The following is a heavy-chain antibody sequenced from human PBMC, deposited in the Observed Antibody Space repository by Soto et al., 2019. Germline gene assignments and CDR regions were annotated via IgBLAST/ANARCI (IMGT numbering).Heavy chain of an antibody. V-gene: IGHV1-8*01. CDR1: GYTFTSYD. Sequence: QAQLVQSGAEVKKPGASVKVSCKASGYTFTSYDINWVRQAPGQGLEWLGWMDPNSGSTGYAQNCQGRVTMNRNISINTAHMELSSLRSEETAVYYCARERKFDCWRKGLDVWGQGTTVTVSS. J-gene: IGHJ6*02. CDR3: ARERKFDCWRKGLDV. D-gene: IGHD3-3*01. CDR2: MDPNSGST.